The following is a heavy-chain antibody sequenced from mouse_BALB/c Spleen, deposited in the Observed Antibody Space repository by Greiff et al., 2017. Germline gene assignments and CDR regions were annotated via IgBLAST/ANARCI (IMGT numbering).Heavy chain of an antibody. CDR2: ISDGGSYT. CDR3: ARGTVVATDWYFDV. J-gene: IGHJ1*01. Sequence: EVQLQESGGGLVKPGGSLKLSCAASGFTFSDYYMYWVRQTPEKRLEWVATISDGGSYTYYPDSVKGRFTISRDNAKNNLYLQMSSLKSEDTAMYYCARGTVVATDWYFDVWGAGTTVTVSS. CDR1: GFTFSDYY. V-gene: IGHV5-4*02. D-gene: IGHD1-1*01.